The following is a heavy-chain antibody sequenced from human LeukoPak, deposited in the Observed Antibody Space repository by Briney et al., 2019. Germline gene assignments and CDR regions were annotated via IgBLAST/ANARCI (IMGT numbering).Heavy chain of an antibody. CDR2: IYTRGGT. Sequence: PSETLSLTCTVSGASISSFYWSWIRQPPGKGLEWIGYIYTRGGTNYNPSLKSRVTISVDTSKNQFSLKLSSVTAADTAVYYCARSGGVVIAFDYWGQGTLVTVSS. D-gene: IGHD3-3*01. V-gene: IGHV4-4*09. J-gene: IGHJ4*02. CDR3: ARSGGVVIAFDY. CDR1: GASISSFY.